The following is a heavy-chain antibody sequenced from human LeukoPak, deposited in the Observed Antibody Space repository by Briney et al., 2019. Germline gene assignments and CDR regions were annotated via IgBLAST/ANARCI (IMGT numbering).Heavy chain of an antibody. Sequence: PSETLSLTCTVSGGSISSGSYYWSWIRQPAGTGLEWIGRIYTSGSTNYNPSLKSRVTISVDTSKNQFSLKLSSVTAADTAVYYCARVISYGRKLPYYYYYMDVWGKGTTVTVSS. V-gene: IGHV4-61*02. CDR3: ARVISYGRKLPYYYYYMDV. J-gene: IGHJ6*03. CDR2: IYTSGST. D-gene: IGHD5-18*01. CDR1: GGSISSGSYY.